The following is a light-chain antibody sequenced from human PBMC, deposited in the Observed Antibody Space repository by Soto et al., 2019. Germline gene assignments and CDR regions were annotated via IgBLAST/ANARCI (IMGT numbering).Light chain of an antibody. J-gene: IGLJ1*01. V-gene: IGLV2-8*01. CDR2: EVS. CDR3: SSYAGSNILYV. Sequence: QSALTQPPSASGSPGQSVTISCTGPSSDVGGYNYVSWYQQHPGKAPKLMIYEVSKRPSGVPDRFSGSKSGNTASLTVSGLQAEDEADYYCSSYAGSNILYVFGTGTKLTVL. CDR1: SSDVGGYNY.